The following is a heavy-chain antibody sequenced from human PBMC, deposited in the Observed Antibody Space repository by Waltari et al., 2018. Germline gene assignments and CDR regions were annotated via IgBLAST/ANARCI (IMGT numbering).Heavy chain of an antibody. CDR1: GFTFTQYT. V-gene: IGHV3-48*01. D-gene: IGHD3-10*01. CDR3: ARGRYGAGSYSDYDY. Sequence: EVQMLESGGGLVEPGGSLGLSCTTSGFTFTQYTMSWVRQTPTRGLEWVSYISSRGSATHYADSVRGRFTISRDSAKGSVYLQMNNLRADDAAMYYCARGRYGAGSYSDYDYWGQGTLVTVSS. CDR2: ISSRGSAT. J-gene: IGHJ4*02.